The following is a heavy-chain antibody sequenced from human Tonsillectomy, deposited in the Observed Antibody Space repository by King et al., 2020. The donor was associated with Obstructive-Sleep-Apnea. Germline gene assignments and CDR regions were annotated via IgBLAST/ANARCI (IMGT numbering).Heavy chain of an antibody. V-gene: IGHV3-23*04. Sequence: VQLVESGGGLVQPGGSLRLSCAASGFTFSNYVMSWVRQAPGKGLEWVSSISGSAGSTYYADSVKGRFTISRDNSKNTLYLQMNSLRAEDTAVFYCAGRYYDSAGYYHGFDHWGQGTLVTVSS. CDR1: GFTFSNYV. J-gene: IGHJ4*02. CDR2: ISGSAGST. CDR3: AGRYYDSAGYYHGFDH. D-gene: IGHD3-22*01.